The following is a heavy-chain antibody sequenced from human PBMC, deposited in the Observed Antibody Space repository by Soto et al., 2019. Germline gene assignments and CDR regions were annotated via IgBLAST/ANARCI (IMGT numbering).Heavy chain of an antibody. J-gene: IGHJ6*02. CDR3: ARDRITMVRGVIEYGMDV. Sequence: QVQLQESGPGLVKPSETLSLTCTVSGGSISSYYWSWIRQPPGKGLEWIGYIYYSGSTNYNPSLKSRVTISVDTSKNQFSLKLSSVTAADTAVYHCARDRITMVRGVIEYGMDVWGQGTTVTVSS. CDR1: GGSISSYY. V-gene: IGHV4-59*01. D-gene: IGHD3-10*01. CDR2: IYYSGST.